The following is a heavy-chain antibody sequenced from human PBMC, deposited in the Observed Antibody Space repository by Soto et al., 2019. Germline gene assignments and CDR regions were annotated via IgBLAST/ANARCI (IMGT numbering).Heavy chain of an antibody. Sequence: VQLVESGGGVVQPGRSLRLSCAASGFTFSDYAMHWVRQAPGKGLEWVAVVSHDGRNTHYADSVKGRFTISRDSYKNTVSLEMKSLRVRATAVYYCEKGGRKWLVTSDFNYWGQGALVTVSS. D-gene: IGHD5-12*01. CDR1: GFTFSDYA. V-gene: IGHV3-30*18. J-gene: IGHJ4*02. CDR2: VSHDGRNT. CDR3: EKGGRKWLVTSDFNY.